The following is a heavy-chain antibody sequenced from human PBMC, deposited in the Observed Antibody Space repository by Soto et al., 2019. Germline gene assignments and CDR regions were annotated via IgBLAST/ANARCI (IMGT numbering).Heavy chain of an antibody. Sequence: ASVKVSCKASGYTFTSYAMHWVRQAPGQRLEWMGWINAGNGNTKYSQKFQGRVTIARDTSASTAYMELSSLRSEDTAVYYCALYQLLPTAQGDAFDIWGQGTMVTV. CDR3: ALYQLLPTAQGDAFDI. CDR1: GYTFTSYA. J-gene: IGHJ3*02. D-gene: IGHD2-2*01. CDR2: INAGNGNT. V-gene: IGHV1-3*01.